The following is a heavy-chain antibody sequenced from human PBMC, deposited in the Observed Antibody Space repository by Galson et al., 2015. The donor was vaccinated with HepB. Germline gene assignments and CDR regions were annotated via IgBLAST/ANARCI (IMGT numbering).Heavy chain of an antibody. CDR1: GFTFNTYT. Sequence: SLRLSCATSGFTFNTYTMTWVRQAPGKGLEWVSSINSNGGSTNYADSVKGRFTISRDNFKNTLYLQMNSLRAEDTAVYYCATLSPPVIITTRSTPFDYWGQGTLVTVSS. D-gene: IGHD3-10*01. V-gene: IGHV3-23*01. CDR3: ATLSPPVIITTRSTPFDY. J-gene: IGHJ4*02. CDR2: INSNGGST.